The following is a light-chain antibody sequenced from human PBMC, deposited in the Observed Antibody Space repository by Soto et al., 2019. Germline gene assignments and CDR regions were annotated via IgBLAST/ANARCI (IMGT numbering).Light chain of an antibody. CDR1: QYINSKY. Sequence: EIVLTQSPGTLSLSAGERATLSFRASQYINSKYVAWYQQNLGQAPRLLISGASKRATGIPDRFSGSGSGTDFTLTINRLEPEDFAVYYCQQYSFMWTFGQGTKVDIK. V-gene: IGKV3-20*01. CDR3: QQYSFMWT. CDR2: GAS. J-gene: IGKJ1*01.